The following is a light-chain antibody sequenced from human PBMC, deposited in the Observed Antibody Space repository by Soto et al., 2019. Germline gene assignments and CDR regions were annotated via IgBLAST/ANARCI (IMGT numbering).Light chain of an antibody. V-gene: IGKV3-20*01. CDR1: QSVPTNY. Sequence: EIVLTQSPGTLSLSPGERATLSCRASQSVPTNYLAWYQQKPGQAPRLLIYGASSRATGIPDRFSGSGSGTDFTLTISRLEPEDFAVYLCQQYGSPPFTFAGGTKVEIK. J-gene: IGKJ4*01. CDR2: GAS. CDR3: QQYGSPPFT.